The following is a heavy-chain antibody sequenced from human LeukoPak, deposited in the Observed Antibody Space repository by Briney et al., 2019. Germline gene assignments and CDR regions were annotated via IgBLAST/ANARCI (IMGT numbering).Heavy chain of an antibody. V-gene: IGHV3-23*01. CDR3: ARAEAAGDNRGGYYYFYMDV. Sequence: GGSLRLSCAASGFTFSAHHMNWVRQAPGKGLEWVSGITASGATTYYADSVKGRFTISRDSSQSTLYLQMNSLRAEDTAVYYCARAEAAGDNRGGYYYFYMDVWGKGTTVSVSS. J-gene: IGHJ6*03. CDR2: ITASGATT. D-gene: IGHD6-25*01. CDR1: GFTFSAHH.